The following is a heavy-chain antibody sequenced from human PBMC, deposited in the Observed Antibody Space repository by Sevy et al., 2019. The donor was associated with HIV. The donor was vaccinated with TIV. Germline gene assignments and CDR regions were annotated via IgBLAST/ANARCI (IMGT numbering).Heavy chain of an antibody. Sequence: GGSLRLSCAASGLTFSSYWMHWVRQAPGKGLVWVSRINSDGSSTSYADSVKGRFTISRDNAKSTLYLQMNSLRAEDTAVYYCVRQRGDTVVLPDVLPDYGMDVWGQGTTVTVSS. J-gene: IGHJ6*02. CDR3: VRQRGDTVVLPDVLPDYGMDV. CDR1: GLTFSSYW. V-gene: IGHV3-74*01. CDR2: INSDGSST. D-gene: IGHD2-2*01.